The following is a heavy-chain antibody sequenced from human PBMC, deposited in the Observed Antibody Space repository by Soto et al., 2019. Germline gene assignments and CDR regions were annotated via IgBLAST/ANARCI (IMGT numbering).Heavy chain of an antibody. CDR3: ARGGGGDYCDSSGYYLFDY. D-gene: IGHD3-22*01. V-gene: IGHV3-53*01. Sequence: GGSLRLSCAASGFTVSSNYMSWVRQAPGKGLEWVSVIYSGGSTYYADSVKGRFTISRDNSKNTLYLQMNSLRAEDTAVYYCARGGGGDYCDSSGYYLFDYWGQGTLVTVSS. CDR2: IYSGGST. J-gene: IGHJ4*02. CDR1: GFTVSSNY.